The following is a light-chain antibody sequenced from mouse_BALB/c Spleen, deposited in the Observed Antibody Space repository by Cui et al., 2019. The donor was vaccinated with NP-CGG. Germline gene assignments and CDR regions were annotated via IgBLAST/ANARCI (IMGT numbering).Light chain of an antibody. V-gene: IGLV1*01. CDR2: GTN. J-gene: IGLJ1*01. Sequence: QAVVSQESALTTSPGETVTLTCRSSTAAVTTSNYANWVQEKPDHLFTGLIGGTNNRAPGVPARFSGSLIGDKAALTITGAQTEDEAIYFCALWYSNHWVFGGGTQLTVL. CDR3: ALWYSNHWV. CDR1: TAAVTTSNY.